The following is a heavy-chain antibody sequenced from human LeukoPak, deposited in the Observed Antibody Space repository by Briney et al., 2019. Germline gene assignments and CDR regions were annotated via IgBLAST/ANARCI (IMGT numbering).Heavy chain of an antibody. D-gene: IGHD5-24*01. Sequence: NRGGSLRLSCAASGFTFSSYSMNWVRQAPGKGLEWVSSIISSSSYIYYADSVKGRFTISRDNAKNSLYLQMNSLRAEDTAVYYCARDRDGYNFWGQGTRLTLSS. V-gene: IGHV3-21*01. CDR2: IISSSSYI. J-gene: IGHJ4*02. CDR1: GFTFSSYS. CDR3: ARDRDGYNF.